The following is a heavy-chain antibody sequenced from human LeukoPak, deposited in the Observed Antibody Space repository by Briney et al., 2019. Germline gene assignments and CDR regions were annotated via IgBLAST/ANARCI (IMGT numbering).Heavy chain of an antibody. J-gene: IGHJ3*02. CDR2: IYPGDSDT. D-gene: IGHD2-2*02. V-gene: IGHV5-51*01. CDR3: ARRSCGSTSCYSAFDI. CDR1: GYSFTSYW. Sequence: GESLKISCKGSGYSFTSYWIGWVRQMPGKGLEWMGIIYPGDSDTRYSPSFQGQVTISADKSISTAYLQWSSLKASDTAMYYCARRSCGSTSCYSAFDIWGQGTMVTVSP.